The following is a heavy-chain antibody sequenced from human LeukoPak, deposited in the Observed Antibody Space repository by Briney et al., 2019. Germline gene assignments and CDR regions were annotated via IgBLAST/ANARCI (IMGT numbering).Heavy chain of an antibody. CDR3: ASGYDSSGYYYVY. CDR2: IYTSGST. CDR1: GGSISSYY. Sequence: SETLSLTCIVSGGSISSYYWSWIRQPPGKGLEWIGYIYTSGSTNYNPSLKSRVTISVDTSKNQFSLKLSSVTAADTAVYYCASGYDSSGYYYVYWGQGTLVTVSS. D-gene: IGHD3-22*01. V-gene: IGHV4-4*09. J-gene: IGHJ4*02.